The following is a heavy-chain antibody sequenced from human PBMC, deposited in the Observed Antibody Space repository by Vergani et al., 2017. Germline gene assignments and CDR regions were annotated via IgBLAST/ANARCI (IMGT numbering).Heavy chain of an antibody. CDR1: GFTFSSYG. Sequence: QVQLVESGGGVVQPGRSLRLSCAASGFTFSSYGMHWVRQAPGKGLEWVAVISYDGSNKYYADSVKGRFTISRDNSKNTLYLQMNSLRAEDTAVYYCANLAQNGMDVWGQGTTVTVSS. D-gene: IGHD5-12*01. V-gene: IGHV3-30*18. CDR3: ANLAQNGMDV. J-gene: IGHJ6*02. CDR2: ISYDGSNK.